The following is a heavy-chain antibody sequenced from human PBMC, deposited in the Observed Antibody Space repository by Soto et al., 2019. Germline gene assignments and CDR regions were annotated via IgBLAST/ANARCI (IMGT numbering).Heavy chain of an antibody. CDR2: IHYSGSV. V-gene: IGHV4-30-4*01. J-gene: IGHJ6*02. D-gene: IGHD2-21*02. CDR3: AREDDGGDRDYYGLDV. Sequence: QVQLQESGPGLVRPSQTLSLTCTVSGGSISYDHYHWTWIRQPPGKGLEWIGYIHYSGSVFYNPSLQSRLSMSVDTSKKLFSLKVSSVTAADTAVYFCAREDDGGDRDYYGLDVWGQGTTVTVSS. CDR1: GGSISYDHYH.